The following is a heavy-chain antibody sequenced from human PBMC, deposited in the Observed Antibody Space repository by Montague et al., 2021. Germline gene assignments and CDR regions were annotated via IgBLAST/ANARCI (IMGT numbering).Heavy chain of an antibody. J-gene: IGHJ4*02. Sequence: SETLSLTCTVSGGSISSTSHYWDWIRQPPGKGLEWIGTFYSGGNTYYNPALKSRVSISADTSNNQFSLKLHSVTAADTAVYYCARERGAFDSWGQGTLVTVSS. CDR2: FYSGGNT. CDR1: GGSISSTSHY. D-gene: IGHD3-10*01. V-gene: IGHV4-39*02. CDR3: ARERGAFDS.